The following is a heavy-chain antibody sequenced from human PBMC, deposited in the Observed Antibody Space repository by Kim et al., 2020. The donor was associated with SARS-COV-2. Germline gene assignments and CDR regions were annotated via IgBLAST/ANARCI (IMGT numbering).Heavy chain of an antibody. Sequence: GGSLRLSCAASGFTFADYAMHWVRQAPGKGLQWVAVISRAGNDQFYADSVKGRVIISRDNSQNTVFLQINSLRVEDSGLYYCARDRLVRSIYGVLWSGPKDFYYYYTMDVWGRGTTVSV. V-gene: IGHV3-30*04. CDR1: GFTFADYA. D-gene: IGHD3-3*01. CDR2: ISRAGNDQ. CDR3: ARDRLVRSIYGVLWSGPKDFYYYYTMDV. J-gene: IGHJ6*02.